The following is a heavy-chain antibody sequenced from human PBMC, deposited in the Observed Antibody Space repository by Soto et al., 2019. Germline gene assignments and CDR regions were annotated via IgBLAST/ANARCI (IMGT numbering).Heavy chain of an antibody. CDR1: GGSFSGYY. V-gene: IGHV4-34*01. J-gene: IGHJ4*02. CDR3: VRVTVDTAMPIDY. CDR2: INHSGST. D-gene: IGHD5-18*01. Sequence: QVPLQQWGAGLLKPSETLSLTCAVYGGSFSGYYWSWIRQPPGKGLEWIGEINHSGSTNYNPSLKSRVTISVDTSKNQFSLKLSSVTAADTAVYYCVRVTVDTAMPIDYWGQGTLVTVSS.